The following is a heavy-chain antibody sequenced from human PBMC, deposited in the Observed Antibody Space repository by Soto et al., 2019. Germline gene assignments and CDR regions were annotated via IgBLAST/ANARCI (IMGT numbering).Heavy chain of an antibody. J-gene: IGHJ6*03. CDR2: IKQDGSEK. V-gene: IGHV3-7*01. CDR1: GFTFSSYW. CDR3: ARAIPKYYYYYYYMDV. Sequence: GGSLRLSCAASGFTFSSYWMSWVRQAPGKGLEWVANIKQDGSEKYYVDSVKGQFTISRDNAKNSLYLQMNSLRAEDTAVYYCARAIPKYYYYYYYMDVWGKGTTVTVSS.